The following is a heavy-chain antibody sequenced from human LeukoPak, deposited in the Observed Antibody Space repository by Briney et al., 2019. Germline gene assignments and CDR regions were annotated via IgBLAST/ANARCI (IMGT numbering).Heavy chain of an antibody. V-gene: IGHV3-11*01. CDR2: ISSSGSTI. CDR1: GFTFSDYY. D-gene: IGHD3-10*01. CDR3: ARDLTRSRPYGSGSYYAFDY. Sequence: GGSLRLSCAASGFTFSDYYMSWIRQAPGKGLEWVSYISSSGSTIYYADSVKGRFTISRDNAKNSLYLQMNSLRAEDTAVYYCARDLTRSRPYGSGSYYAFDYWGQGTLVTVSS. J-gene: IGHJ4*02.